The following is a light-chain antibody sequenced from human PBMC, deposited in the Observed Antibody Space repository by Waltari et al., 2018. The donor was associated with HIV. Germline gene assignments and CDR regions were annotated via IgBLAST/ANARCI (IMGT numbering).Light chain of an antibody. Sequence: QSVLTQPPSVSGAPGQRVTISCTGSSSNIGAGYDIPWYQQLPGTAPKLLIYGNYNRPSGVPDRFSGSKSGTSASLAITGLQAEDEADYYCQSYDSSLSGWVFGGGTKLTVL. CDR1: SSNIGAGYD. J-gene: IGLJ3*02. V-gene: IGLV1-40*01. CDR2: GNY. CDR3: QSYDSSLSGWV.